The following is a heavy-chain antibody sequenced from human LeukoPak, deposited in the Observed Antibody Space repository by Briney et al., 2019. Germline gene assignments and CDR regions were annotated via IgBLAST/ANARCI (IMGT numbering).Heavy chain of an antibody. V-gene: IGHV3-9*01. Sequence: PARSLTLSCAASGFTFDDYAIHWVRHPPGKGLEWVSGIAWNSGSINYADSVKGRFTISRDNAKNSLYLQMNSLRAEDTALYYCAKSHFDAPFFDHWGLGILVTVSS. CDR2: IAWNSGSI. CDR1: GFTFDDYA. D-gene: IGHD3-9*01. J-gene: IGHJ4*02. CDR3: AKSHFDAPFFDH.